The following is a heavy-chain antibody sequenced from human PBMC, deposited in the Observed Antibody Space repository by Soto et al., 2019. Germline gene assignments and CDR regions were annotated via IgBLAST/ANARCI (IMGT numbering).Heavy chain of an antibody. D-gene: IGHD6-6*01. CDR1: GGSISSSNW. Sequence: SETLSLTCAVSGGSISSSNWWSWVRQPPGKGLEWIGEIYHSGSTNYNPSLKSRVTISVDKSKNQFSLKLSPVTAADTAVYYCARRGIAARPTEAHRNIDYWGQGTLVTVSS. V-gene: IGHV4-4*02. CDR3: ARRGIAARPTEAHRNIDY. CDR2: IYHSGST. J-gene: IGHJ4*02.